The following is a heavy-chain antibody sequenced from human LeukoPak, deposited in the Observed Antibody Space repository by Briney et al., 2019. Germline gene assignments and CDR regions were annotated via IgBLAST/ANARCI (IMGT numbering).Heavy chain of an antibody. D-gene: IGHD4-17*01. CDR3: ARGGDYGDYFDY. Sequence: GGSLRLSCAASGFTFSSYGMTWVRQAPGKGLEWVSSISGSNSYIYYADSMKGRFTISRDNAKNSLYLQMNSLRAEDTAVYYCARGGDYGDYFDYWGQGTLVTVSS. CDR2: ISGSNSYI. V-gene: IGHV3-21*01. CDR1: GFTFSSYG. J-gene: IGHJ4*02.